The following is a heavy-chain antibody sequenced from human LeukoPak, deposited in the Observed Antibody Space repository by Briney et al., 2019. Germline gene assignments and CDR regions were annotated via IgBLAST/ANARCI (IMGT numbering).Heavy chain of an antibody. J-gene: IGHJ4*02. CDR2: IWYDGSNK. CDR1: GYTFSSYG. V-gene: IGHV3-33*01. CDR3: ARDDVAVTGALDF. D-gene: IGHD6-19*01. Sequence: GGSLRLSCAASGYTFSSYGMHWVRQAPGKGLEWVAVIWYDGSNKYYADSVKGRFTISRDNSKNTLYLQMNSLRAEDTAVYYCARDDVAVTGALDFWGQGALVTVSS.